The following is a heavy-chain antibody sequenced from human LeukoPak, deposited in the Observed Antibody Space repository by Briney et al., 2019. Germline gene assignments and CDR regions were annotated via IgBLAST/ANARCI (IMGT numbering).Heavy chain of an antibody. J-gene: IGHJ4*02. V-gene: IGHV4-4*02. Sequence: PSGTLSLTCAVSGGSITSTNWWCWVRQPPGKGVEWIGVVHLDGATNNNPSLESRFSMSIDNSNNHLSLEVTSVTAADTAMYYCTRESGAFSTFGFRGEGALVSVS. CDR1: GGSITSTNW. D-gene: IGHD1-26*01. CDR3: TRESGAFSTFGF. CDR2: VHLDGAT.